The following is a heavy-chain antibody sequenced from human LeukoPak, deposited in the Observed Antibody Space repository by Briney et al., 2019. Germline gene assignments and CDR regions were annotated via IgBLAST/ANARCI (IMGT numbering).Heavy chain of an antibody. CDR3: AKGVTIFVLDP. Sequence: GESLTLSCAVSGFSFSSYSMNWVRQAPGKGLEWVSSISSSNSYIYYADSVKGRFTISRDNAKHSMYLQMNSLRAEDTAVYYCAKGVTIFVLDPWGQGTLVTVSS. J-gene: IGHJ5*02. CDR2: ISSSNSYI. CDR1: GFSFSSYS. V-gene: IGHV3-21*01. D-gene: IGHD3-3*01.